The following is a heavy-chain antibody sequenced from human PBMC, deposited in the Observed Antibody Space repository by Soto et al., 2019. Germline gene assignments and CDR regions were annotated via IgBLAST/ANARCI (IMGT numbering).Heavy chain of an antibody. V-gene: IGHV4-34*01. J-gene: IGHJ4*02. CDR3: ARGRRGSRPGGY. CDR2: INHSGST. CDR1: GGSFSGYY. D-gene: IGHD3-16*01. Sequence: QVQLQQWGAGLLKPSETLSLTCAVYGGSFSGYYWSWIRQPPGKGLEWIGEINHSGSTNYNPSLKSRVTITVDTPKNQFPLKLSYVTAADTAVYYCARGRRGSRPGGYWGQGTLVTGSS.